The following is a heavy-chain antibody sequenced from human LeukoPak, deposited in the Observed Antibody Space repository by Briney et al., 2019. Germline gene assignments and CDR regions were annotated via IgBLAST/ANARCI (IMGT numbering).Heavy chain of an antibody. Sequence: PGGSLRLSCATSGFTFSSYAMSWVRQAPGKGLEWVSAISGSGGSTYYADSVKGRFTISRDNSKNTLYLQMNSLRAEDTAVYYCAKDDLDEWLRIYYFDYWGQGTLVTVSS. CDR1: GFTFSSYA. D-gene: IGHD5-12*01. CDR3: AKDDLDEWLRIYYFDY. CDR2: ISGSGGST. J-gene: IGHJ4*02. V-gene: IGHV3-23*01.